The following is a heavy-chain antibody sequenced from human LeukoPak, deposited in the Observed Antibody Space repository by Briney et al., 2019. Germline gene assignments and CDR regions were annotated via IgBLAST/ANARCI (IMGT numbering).Heavy chain of an antibody. CDR2: ISGSGSTT. V-gene: IGHV3-23*01. CDR3: ARDWEYPNYFDY. D-gene: IGHD2/OR15-2a*01. Sequence: GGSLRLSCAASGFTFSSYAMSWVRQAPGKGLEWVSVISGSGSTTYYADSVKGRFTISRDNSKNTLYLQMNSLRAEDTAVYYCARDWEYPNYFDYWGQGTLDTVSS. CDR1: GFTFSSYA. J-gene: IGHJ4*02.